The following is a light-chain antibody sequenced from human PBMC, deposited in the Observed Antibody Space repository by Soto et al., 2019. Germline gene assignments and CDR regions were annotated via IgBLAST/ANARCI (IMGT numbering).Light chain of an antibody. CDR2: EVN. Sequence: QSALPQTPPASGSPGQSVTISCTGSSDDIGGYDYVSWYQHHPGRTPKLIIYEVNKRPSGVPDRFSGSKSGNTASLTVSGLQAEGGADYYCSSYAVKKNFVVFGSGTKVTVL. CDR3: SSYAVKKNFVV. V-gene: IGLV2-8*01. J-gene: IGLJ1*01. CDR1: SDDIGGYDY.